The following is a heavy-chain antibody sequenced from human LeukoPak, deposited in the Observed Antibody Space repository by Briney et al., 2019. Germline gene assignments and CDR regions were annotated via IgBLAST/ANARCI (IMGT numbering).Heavy chain of an antibody. Sequence: ASVKVSCKASGYTFTSYYMHWVRQAPGQGLEWMGIINPSGGSTSYAQKFQGRVTMTRDTSTSTVYMELSSLRSEDTAVYCCARERITMVRGTQYNWFDPWGQGTLVTVSS. D-gene: IGHD3-10*01. J-gene: IGHJ5*02. CDR2: INPSGGST. V-gene: IGHV1-46*01. CDR3: ARERITMVRGTQYNWFDP. CDR1: GYTFTSYY.